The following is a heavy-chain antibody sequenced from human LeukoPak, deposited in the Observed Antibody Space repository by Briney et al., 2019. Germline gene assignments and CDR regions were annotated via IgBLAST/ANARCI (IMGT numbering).Heavy chain of an antibody. CDR2: INPNSGGT. CDR3: ASLKPTYYYGSGSYYYDY. CDR1: EYTFTGYY. D-gene: IGHD3-10*01. V-gene: IGHV1-2*02. J-gene: IGHJ4*02. Sequence: ASVKVSCKAPEYTFTGYYMHWVRQAPGQGLEWMGWINPNSGGTNYAQKFQGRVTMTRDTSISTAYMELSRLRSDDTAVYYCASLKPTYYYGSGSYYYDYWGQGTLVTVSS.